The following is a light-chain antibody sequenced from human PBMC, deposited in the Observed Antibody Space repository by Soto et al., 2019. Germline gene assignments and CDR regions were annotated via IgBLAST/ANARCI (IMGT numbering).Light chain of an antibody. CDR1: QGIRNY. J-gene: IGKJ3*01. CDR3: QKYSSVLV. V-gene: IGKV1-27*01. Sequence: DIQMTQSPTSLSASVGDRVTITCRASQGIRNYVAWYQQIPGKAPKLLIYAASTLQSGVPSRFSGSGSGTDFTLTITGLQPEDVATYSCQKYSSVLVFGRGTKVEIK. CDR2: AAS.